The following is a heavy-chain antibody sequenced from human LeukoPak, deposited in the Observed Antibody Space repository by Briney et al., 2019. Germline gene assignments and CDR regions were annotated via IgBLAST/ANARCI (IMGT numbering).Heavy chain of an antibody. J-gene: IGHJ4*02. CDR3: ARGRTGSGIARN. CDR1: GGSISSSFYY. V-gene: IGHV4-39*01. D-gene: IGHD1-1*01. CDR2: IYYSGST. Sequence: PSETLSLTCTVSGGSISSSFYYWGWIRQPPGKGLEWIGSIYYSGSTYYNPSLKSRVTISVDTSKNQFSLKLSSVTAADTAVYYCARGRTGSGIARNWGQGTLVTVSS.